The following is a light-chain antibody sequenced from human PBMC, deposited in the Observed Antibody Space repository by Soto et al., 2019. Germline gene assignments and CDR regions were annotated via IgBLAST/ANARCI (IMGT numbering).Light chain of an antibody. V-gene: IGKV3D-15*01. CDR1: QSISDT. Sequence: IVMPQSPATLSVSPGGRATLSCRASQSISDTLAWYQQKPGQAPRLLIHGASTRATGIPARFSGSGSGTDFTLTITSLEPEDFAVYYCQQYGSPTWTFGQGTKVDI. CDR2: GAS. CDR3: QQYGSPTWT. J-gene: IGKJ1*01.